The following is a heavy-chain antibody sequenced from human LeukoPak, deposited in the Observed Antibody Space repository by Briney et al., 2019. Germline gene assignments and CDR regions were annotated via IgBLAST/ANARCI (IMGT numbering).Heavy chain of an antibody. J-gene: IGHJ4*02. CDR3: ARESSGRYYFDY. CDR2: LNPNSGGT. V-gene: IGHV1-2*02. Sequence: PVASVKVSCKASGYTFTAYYMHWVRQAPGQGLEWMGWLNPNSGGTKYAQKFQGRVTMTRDTSTSTAYMELSSLNSDDTAVYYCARESSGRYYFDYWGQGTLVTVSS. CDR1: GYTFTAYY.